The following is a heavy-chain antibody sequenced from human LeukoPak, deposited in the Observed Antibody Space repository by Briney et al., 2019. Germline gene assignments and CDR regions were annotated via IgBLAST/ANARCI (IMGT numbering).Heavy chain of an antibody. J-gene: IGHJ4*02. V-gene: IGHV3-30-3*01. CDR2: IAYDGSNK. Sequence: GGSLGLSCAASGFTFGHYAMHWVRQAPGKGLEWVAVIAYDGSNKFYADSVKGRLTISRDNSKNTLYLQMNSLRAEDRAVYYCVRENYGEYYFDYWGQGTLVTVSS. D-gene: IGHD4-17*01. CDR3: VRENYGEYYFDY. CDR1: GFTFGHYA.